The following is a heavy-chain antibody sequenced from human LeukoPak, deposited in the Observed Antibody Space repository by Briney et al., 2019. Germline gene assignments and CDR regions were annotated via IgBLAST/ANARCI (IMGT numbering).Heavy chain of an antibody. D-gene: IGHD2/OR15-2a*01. J-gene: IGHJ4*02. CDR1: GFGIGASF. Sequence: GGSLRLSCAASGFGIGASFINWVRQAPGKGLEWVSLLSRGESAFYAVSVRGRFTLSRDRSNNTVFLHMNSLRAEDTAVYFCARAVGVVDCNTYSCKPYYFDYWGQGALVTVSS. V-gene: IGHV3-66*01. CDR3: ARAVGVVDCNTYSCKPYYFDY. CDR2: LSRGESA.